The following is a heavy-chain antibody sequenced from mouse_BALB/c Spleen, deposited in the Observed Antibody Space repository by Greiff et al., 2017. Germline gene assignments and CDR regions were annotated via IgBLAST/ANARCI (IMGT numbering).Heavy chain of an antibody. J-gene: IGHJ4*01. Sequence: DVMLVESGGGLVKPGGSLKLSCAASGFTFSSYTMSWVRQTPEKRLEWVATISSGGSYTYYPDSVKGRFTISRDNAKNTLYLQMSSLKSEDTAMYYCTRDRDSSGYEAMDYWGQGTSVTVSS. V-gene: IGHV5-6-4*01. CDR1: GFTFSSYT. D-gene: IGHD3-2*01. CDR3: TRDRDSSGYEAMDY. CDR2: ISSGGSYT.